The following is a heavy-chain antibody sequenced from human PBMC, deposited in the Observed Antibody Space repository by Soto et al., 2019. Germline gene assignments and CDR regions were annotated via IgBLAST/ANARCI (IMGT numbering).Heavy chain of an antibody. CDR3: ARDGLPDDFRSGGYWFDP. CDR2: ISHDGRIE. V-gene: IGHV3-30-3*01. D-gene: IGHD3-3*01. CDR1: GFTFSTFA. J-gene: IGHJ5*02. Sequence: PRGSLRLSCGASGFTFSTFALHCVRQAPGEGLEWVALISHDGRIEKYAASVKGRFTISRDNSKNTLYMQMDSLRLEDTGVYYCARDGLPDDFRSGGYWFDPWGQGTQVTVSS.